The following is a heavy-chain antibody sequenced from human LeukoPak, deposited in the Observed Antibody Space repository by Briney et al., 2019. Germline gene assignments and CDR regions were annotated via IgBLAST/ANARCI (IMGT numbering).Heavy chain of an antibody. D-gene: IGHD1-26*01. Sequence: GGSLRLSCAASGFTFSSYSMNWVRQAPGKGLEWVSSISSSSRYIYYADSVKGRFTISRDNAKNSLYLQMNSLRAEDTAVYYCARGEELLSKYYYYYYMDVWGKGTTVTVSS. CDR3: ARGEELLSKYYYYYYMDV. CDR2: ISSSSRYI. J-gene: IGHJ6*03. CDR1: GFTFSSYS. V-gene: IGHV3-21*01.